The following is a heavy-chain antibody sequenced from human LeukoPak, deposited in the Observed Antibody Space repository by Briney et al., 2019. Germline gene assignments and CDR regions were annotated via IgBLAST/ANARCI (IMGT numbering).Heavy chain of an antibody. CDR2: INAGNGNT. D-gene: IGHD6-13*01. V-gene: IGHV1-3*01. Sequence: ASVKVSCKASGYTFTSYAMHWVRQAPGQRLEWMGWINAGNGNTKYSQKFQGRVTITRDTSASTAYMELSSLRSEDTAVYYCASRTSSIWYFACFDYWGQGTLVTVSS. CDR3: ASRTSSIWYFACFDY. CDR1: GYTFTSYA. J-gene: IGHJ4*02.